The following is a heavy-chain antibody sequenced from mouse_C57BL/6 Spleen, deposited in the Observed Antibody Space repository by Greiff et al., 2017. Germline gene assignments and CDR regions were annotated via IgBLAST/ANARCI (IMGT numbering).Heavy chain of an antibody. CDR2: IGPGSGST. V-gene: IGHV1-77*01. D-gene: IGHD2-12*01. CDR1: GYTFTDYY. CDR3: ARGERRGAMDY. Sequence: QVQLQQSGAELVKPGASVTLSCKASGYTFTDYYINWVKQRPGQGLEWIGKIGPGSGSTSYNEKFKGKATLTADKSSGTAYMQLSSLTSEEAAVYFCARGERRGAMDYWGQGTSVTVSS. J-gene: IGHJ4*01.